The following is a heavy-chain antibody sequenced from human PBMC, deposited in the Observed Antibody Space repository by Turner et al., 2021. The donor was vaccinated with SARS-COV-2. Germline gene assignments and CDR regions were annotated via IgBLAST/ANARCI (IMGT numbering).Heavy chain of an antibody. CDR3: ARDPSGTFPRGLFDS. CDR2: ISSSGIP. V-gene: IGHV4-59*01. J-gene: IGHJ4*02. Sequence: QVPLQASGPGLVKRSEHLSITCTVSGYSINSYYWNWIRQSPGKGLEWIGYISSSGIPNNNPSLSSRIAISLDKSKKQIALRLSSVTAADTAVYFCARDPSGTFPRGLFDSWGQGALVTVSS. D-gene: IGHD3-10*01. CDR1: GYSINSYY.